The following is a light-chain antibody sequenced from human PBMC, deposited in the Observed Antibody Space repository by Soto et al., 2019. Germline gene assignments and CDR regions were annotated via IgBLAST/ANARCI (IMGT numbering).Light chain of an antibody. CDR3: SSYTDLNLYV. J-gene: IGLJ1*01. Sequence: QSVLTQPASVSGSPGQSISISCTGTSSDVGGYNYVSWYQHQPGKAPKLVIFDVSGRPSGISNRFSGSKSGNTASLTISGLWPEDEADYYCSSYTDLNLYVFGTGTKVTVL. CDR1: SSDVGGYNY. V-gene: IGLV2-14*03. CDR2: DVS.